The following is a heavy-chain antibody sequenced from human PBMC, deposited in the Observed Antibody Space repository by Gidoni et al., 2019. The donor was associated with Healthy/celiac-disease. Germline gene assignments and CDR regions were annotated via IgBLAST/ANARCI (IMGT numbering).Heavy chain of an antibody. D-gene: IGHD3-22*01. CDR1: GFTFSSYA. Sequence: EVQLVESGGGLVQPGRSLRLSCAASGFTFSSYAMGWVRQAPGKVLEWVSVISGSGGSTYYADSVKGRFTISRDNSKNTLYLQMNSLRAEDTAVYYCAKGREYYYDSSGYALDYWGQGTLVTVSS. J-gene: IGHJ4*02. CDR3: AKGREYYYDSSGYALDY. V-gene: IGHV3-23*04. CDR2: ISGSGGST.